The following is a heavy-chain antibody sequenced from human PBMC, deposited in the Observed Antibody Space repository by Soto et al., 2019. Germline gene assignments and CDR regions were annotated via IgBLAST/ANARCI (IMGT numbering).Heavy chain of an antibody. CDR2: ISAYNGNT. Sequence: GASVKVSCKASGYTFTSYGISWVRQAPGQGLEWMGWISAYNGNTNYAQKLQGRVTMTTDTSTSTAYMELRSLRSDDTAVYYCARTTITYYDILTGYPGPYYFDYWGQGTLVTVSS. D-gene: IGHD3-9*01. V-gene: IGHV1-18*01. CDR3: ARTTITYYDILTGYPGPYYFDY. CDR1: GYTFTSYG. J-gene: IGHJ4*02.